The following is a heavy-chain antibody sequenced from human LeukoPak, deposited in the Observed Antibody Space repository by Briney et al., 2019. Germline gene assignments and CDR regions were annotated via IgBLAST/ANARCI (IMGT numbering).Heavy chain of an antibody. J-gene: IGHJ3*02. D-gene: IGHD2-21*01. CDR2: IYYSGST. CDR3: ARGAVVIALSFDI. V-gene: IGHV4-59*01. Sequence: SETLSLTCTVSGGSISSYYWSWIRQPPGKGLEWIGYIYYSGSTNYNPSLTSRVTISVDASKNQFSLKLSSVTAADTAVYYCARGAVVIALSFDIWGQGTMVNVSS. CDR1: GGSISSYY.